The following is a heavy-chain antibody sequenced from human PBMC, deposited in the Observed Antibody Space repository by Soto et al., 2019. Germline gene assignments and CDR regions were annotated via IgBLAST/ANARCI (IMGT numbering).Heavy chain of an antibody. V-gene: IGHV4-34*01. CDR2: INHSGST. CDR1: GGSFSGYY. Sequence: SETLSLTCAVYGGSFSGYYWSWIRQPPGKGLEWIGEINHSGSTNYNPSLKSRVTKSVDTSKNQFSLKLSSVTAADTAVYYCARGPHTPGYYDILTGYRDYWGQGTLVTVS. D-gene: IGHD3-9*01. CDR3: ARGPHTPGYYDILTGYRDY. J-gene: IGHJ4*02.